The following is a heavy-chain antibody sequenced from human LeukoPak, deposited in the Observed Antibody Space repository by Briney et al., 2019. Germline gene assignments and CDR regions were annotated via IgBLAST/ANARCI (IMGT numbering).Heavy chain of an antibody. J-gene: IGHJ3*02. CDR3: ARSAWDAFDI. V-gene: IGHV4-61*01. Sequence: PSETLSLTCTVSGGSISSGSYYWSWIRQPPGKGLEWIGYIYYSGSTNYNPSLKSLVTISVDTSKNQFSLKLSSVTAADTAVYYCARSAWDAFDIWGQGTMVTVSS. CDR1: GGSISSGSYY. CDR2: IYYSGST.